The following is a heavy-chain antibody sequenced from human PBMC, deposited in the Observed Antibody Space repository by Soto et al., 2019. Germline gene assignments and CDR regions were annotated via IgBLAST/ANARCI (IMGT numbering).Heavy chain of an antibody. D-gene: IGHD5-18*01. Sequence: EVQLVESGGGLVQPGGSLRLSCAASGFTFSDDSMNWVRQAPGKGLEWVSYISSDGNAQYYVDSVKGRFTISRDNAKNSVFLHMNSLRDEDTAVYYCAMGIQLWVGRGFDYWGQGTLVTVSS. CDR3: AMGIQLWVGRGFDY. CDR1: GFTFSDDS. CDR2: ISSDGNAQ. J-gene: IGHJ4*02. V-gene: IGHV3-48*02.